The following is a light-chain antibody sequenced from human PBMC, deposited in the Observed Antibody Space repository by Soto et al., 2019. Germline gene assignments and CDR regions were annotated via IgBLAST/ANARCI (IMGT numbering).Light chain of an antibody. Sequence: EIVVTQSPATLSVSPGERATLSCRASQIVSINLAWYQQKPGQAPRLLIYGASTRATGIPARFSGSGSGTEFTLSISSLQSEDFAVYYCQQYNNWPWTFGQGTKVDIK. CDR2: GAS. V-gene: IGKV3-15*01. J-gene: IGKJ1*01. CDR1: QIVSIN. CDR3: QQYNNWPWT.